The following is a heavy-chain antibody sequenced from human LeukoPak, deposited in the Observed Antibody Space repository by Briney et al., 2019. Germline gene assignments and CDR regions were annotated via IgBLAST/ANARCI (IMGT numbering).Heavy chain of an antibody. CDR2: IYYSGST. J-gene: IGHJ6*02. CDR1: GGSISSGGYS. Sequence: KPSETLSLTCAVSGGSISSGGYSWSWIRQPPGKGLEWIRYIYYSGSTYYNPSLKSRVTISVDTSKNQFSLKLSSVTAADTAVYYCARDIVPFYGMDVWGQGTTVTVSS. D-gene: IGHD2-15*01. CDR3: ARDIVPFYGMDV. V-gene: IGHV4-31*11.